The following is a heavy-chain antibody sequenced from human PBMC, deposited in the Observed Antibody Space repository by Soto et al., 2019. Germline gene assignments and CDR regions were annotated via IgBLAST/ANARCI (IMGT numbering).Heavy chain of an antibody. J-gene: IGHJ5*02. CDR3: ARASGPGGQGFLEWLSWFDP. V-gene: IGHV1-3*01. CDR2: INAGNGNT. D-gene: IGHD3-3*01. CDR1: GYTFTSYA. Sequence: ASVKVSCKASGYTFTSYAMHWVRQAPGQRLEWMGWINAGNGNTKYSQKFRGRVTITRDTSASTAYMELSSPRSEDTAVYYCARASGPGGQGFLEWLSWFDPWGQGTLVTVSS.